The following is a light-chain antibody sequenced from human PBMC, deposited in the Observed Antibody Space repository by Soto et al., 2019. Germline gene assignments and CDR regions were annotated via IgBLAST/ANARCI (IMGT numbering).Light chain of an antibody. J-gene: IGKJ2*01. CDR1: QSVSSN. Sequence: EIVMTQSPATLSVSPGERATLSCRASQSVSSNLAWYQQKPGQAPRLLIYGASTRATGIPARFSGSGSGTEFTLTISSLQSEDFAVYYCQQNYNTPPYTFGQGTKLEIK. V-gene: IGKV3-15*01. CDR2: GAS. CDR3: QQNYNTPPYT.